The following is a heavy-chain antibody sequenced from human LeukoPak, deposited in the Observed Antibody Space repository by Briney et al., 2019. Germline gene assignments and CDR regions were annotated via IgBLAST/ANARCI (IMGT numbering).Heavy chain of an antibody. CDR3: ARVAGRVNYYYGMDV. CDR2: ISYDGSNK. Sequence: GGSLRLSCAASGFTFSSYAMHWVRQAPGKGLEWVAVISYDGSNKYYADSVKGRFTISRDNSKNTLYLQMNSLRAVDTAVYYCARVAGRVNYYYGMDVWGQGTTVTVSS. V-gene: IGHV3-30*04. CDR1: GFTFSSYA. J-gene: IGHJ6*02. D-gene: IGHD6-19*01.